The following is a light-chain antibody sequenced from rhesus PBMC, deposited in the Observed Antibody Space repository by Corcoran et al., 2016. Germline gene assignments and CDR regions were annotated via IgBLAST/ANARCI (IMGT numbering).Light chain of an antibody. V-gene: IGKV2-61*01. CDR1: QSLLHTDGYTY. CDR3: MQHKALPLT. CDR2: GGS. Sequence: DIVMTQTPLSLPVTPGEPASISCRSSQSLLHTDGYTYLDWHLQKPGPSPQLLIYGGSNRASGVPDRFSGSGSGTDFTLKISKVEAEDVGVYYCMQHKALPLTFGGGTKVEIK. J-gene: IGKJ4*01.